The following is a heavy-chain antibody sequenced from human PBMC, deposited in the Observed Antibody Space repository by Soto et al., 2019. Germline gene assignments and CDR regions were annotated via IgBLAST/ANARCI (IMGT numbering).Heavy chain of an antibody. Sequence: QVQLVQSGAEVKKPGSAVKVSCKDSGGTFSTYSMFWVRQAPGQGLEWMGRIIPMLGIANYAQKFQGRVTITADKSTGTDYMELSSLRSEDTALYYCTIGSWSGEVFDIWGQGTMVPVSS. D-gene: IGHD2-21*01. V-gene: IGHV1-69*02. J-gene: IGHJ3*02. CDR3: TIGSWSGEVFDI. CDR2: IIPMLGIA. CDR1: GGTFSTYS.